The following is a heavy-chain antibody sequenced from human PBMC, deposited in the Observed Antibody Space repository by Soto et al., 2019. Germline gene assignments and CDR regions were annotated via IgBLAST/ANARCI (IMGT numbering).Heavy chain of an antibody. Sequence: QVHLVQSGAEVKKPGASVKVSCQGSGYAFTTYGITWVRQAPGQGLEWMGWISAHNGNTNYAQKRQGRVTVTRDTSTSPAYMELRSLRYDDTAVYYCARGRYGDYWGQGALVTVSS. CDR2: ISAHNGNT. V-gene: IGHV1-18*01. J-gene: IGHJ4*02. D-gene: IGHD1-1*01. CDR1: GYAFTTYG. CDR3: ARGRYGDY.